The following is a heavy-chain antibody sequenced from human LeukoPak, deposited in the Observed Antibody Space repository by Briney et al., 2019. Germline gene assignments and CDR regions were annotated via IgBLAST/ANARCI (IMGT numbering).Heavy chain of an antibody. Sequence: SVKVSSKASGGTFSSYAISWVRQAPGQGLEWMGGIIPIFGTANYAQKFQGRVTITTDESTSTAYMELSSLRSEDTAVYYCARDDCSSTSCRMGLLTHNWFDPWGQGTLVTVSS. CDR1: GGTFSSYA. J-gene: IGHJ5*02. CDR3: ARDDCSSTSCRMGLLTHNWFDP. V-gene: IGHV1-69*05. D-gene: IGHD2-2*01. CDR2: IIPIFGTA.